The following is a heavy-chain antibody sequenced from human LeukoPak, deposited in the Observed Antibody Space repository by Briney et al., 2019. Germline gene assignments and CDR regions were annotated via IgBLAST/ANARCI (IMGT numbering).Heavy chain of an antibody. CDR2: IHYSGAT. Sequence: ASETLSLTCTVSGGSISNYYWSWIRQPPGKGLEWIGHIHYSGATKYNPSLKSRITISVDTSKNQFSLMLSSVTAADTAVYYCARFGITVVRGGKYYFDYWGQGTLVTVSS. V-gene: IGHV4-59*08. J-gene: IGHJ4*02. D-gene: IGHD3-10*01. CDR3: ARFGITVVRGGKYYFDY. CDR1: GGSISNYY.